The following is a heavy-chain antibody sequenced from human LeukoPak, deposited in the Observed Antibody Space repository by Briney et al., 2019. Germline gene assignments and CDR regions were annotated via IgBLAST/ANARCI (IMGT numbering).Heavy chain of an antibody. CDR2: IYHSGST. D-gene: IGHD6-19*01. Sequence: SETLSLTCTVSGYSISSGYYWGWIRQPPGKGLEWIGSIYHSGSTYYNPSLKSRVTISVDTSKNRFSLKLSSVTAADTAVYYCARDTIAVAGFYYYYMDVWGKGTTVTVSS. CDR3: ARDTIAVAGFYYYYMDV. V-gene: IGHV4-38-2*02. J-gene: IGHJ6*03. CDR1: GYSISSGYY.